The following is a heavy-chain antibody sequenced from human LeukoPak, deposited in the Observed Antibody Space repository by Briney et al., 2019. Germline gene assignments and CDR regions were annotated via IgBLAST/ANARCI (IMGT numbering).Heavy chain of an antibody. Sequence: SETLSLTCTVSGGSISSYYWSWIRQPPGKGLEWIGYIYYSGSTNYNPSLKSRVTIPVDTSKNQFSLKLSSVTAADTAVYYCARDGDYGDFFDYWGQGTLVTVSS. J-gene: IGHJ4*02. D-gene: IGHD4-17*01. CDR2: IYYSGST. V-gene: IGHV4-59*01. CDR3: ARDGDYGDFFDY. CDR1: GGSISSYY.